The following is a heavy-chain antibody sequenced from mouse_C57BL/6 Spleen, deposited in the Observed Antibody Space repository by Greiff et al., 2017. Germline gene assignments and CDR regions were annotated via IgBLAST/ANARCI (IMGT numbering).Heavy chain of an antibody. CDR2: INPNNGGT. J-gene: IGHJ2*01. Sequence: VQLQQSGPELVKPGASVKMSCKASGYTFTDYNMHWVKQSHGKSLEWIGYINPNNGGTSYNQKFKGKATLTVNKSSNTAYMELRSLTSEDSAVYYCARLLLRDDFDYWGQGTTLTVSS. CDR1: GYTFTDYN. CDR3: ARLLLRDDFDY. V-gene: IGHV1-22*01. D-gene: IGHD1-1*01.